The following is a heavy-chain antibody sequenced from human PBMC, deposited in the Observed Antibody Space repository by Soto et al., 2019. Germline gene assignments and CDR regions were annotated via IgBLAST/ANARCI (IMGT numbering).Heavy chain of an antibody. CDR3: ARGTYYYDSSGYWGSPYYYGMDV. V-gene: IGHV1-69*01. D-gene: IGHD3-22*01. J-gene: IGHJ6*02. Sequence: SAKPCSKDSGVTKDSYAMRSLRQYKEQGLEWMGGIIPIFGTANYAQKFQGRVTITADESTSTAYMELSSLRSEDTAVYYCARGTYYYDSSGYWGSPYYYGMDVWGQGTTVTVSS. CDR1: GVTKDSYA. CDR2: IIPIFGTA.